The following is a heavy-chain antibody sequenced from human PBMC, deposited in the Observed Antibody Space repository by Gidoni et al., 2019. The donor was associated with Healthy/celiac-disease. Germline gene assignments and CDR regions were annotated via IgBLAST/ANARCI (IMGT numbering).Heavy chain of an antibody. D-gene: IGHD6-19*01. CDR1: GGSVSSGSYY. CDR2: IYYSGST. V-gene: IGHV4-61*01. Sequence: QVQLQESGPGLVKPSETLSLTCTVSGGSVSSGSYYWSWIRQPPGKGLEWIGYIYYSGSTNYNPSLKSRVTISVDTSKNQFSLKLSAVTAADTAVYYCAGGYSSGWYPGWYYYYGMDVWGQGTTVTVSS. CDR3: AGGYSSGWYPGWYYYYGMDV. J-gene: IGHJ6*02.